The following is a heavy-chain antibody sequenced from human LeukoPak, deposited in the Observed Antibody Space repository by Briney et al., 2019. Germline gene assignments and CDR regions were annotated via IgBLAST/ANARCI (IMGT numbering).Heavy chain of an antibody. CDR2: IWYDGSNK. CDR1: GFTFSSYG. J-gene: IGHJ6*03. D-gene: IGHD2-2*02. V-gene: IGHV3-33*01. CDR3: ARDAGYRSSTSCYNYYYMDV. Sequence: GGSLRLSCAASGFTFSSYGMHWVRQAPGKGLEWVAVIWYDGSNKYYADSVKGRFTISRDNSKNTLYLQMNSLRAEDTAVYYCARDAGYRSSTSCYNYYYMDVWGKGTTVTVSS.